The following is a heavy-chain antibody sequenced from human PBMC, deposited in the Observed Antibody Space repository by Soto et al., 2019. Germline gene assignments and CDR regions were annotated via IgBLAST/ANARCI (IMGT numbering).Heavy chain of an antibody. V-gene: IGHV3-30-3*01. D-gene: IGHD6-13*01. CDR1: GFTFSSYA. Sequence: QVQLVESGGGVVQPGRSLRLSCAASGFTFSSYAMHWVRQAPGKGLGWVAVISYDGSNKYYADSVKGRFTISRDNSKNTLYLQMNSLRAEDTAVYYCARDSVYSSSWVDYWGQGTLVTVSS. J-gene: IGHJ4*02. CDR3: ARDSVYSSSWVDY. CDR2: ISYDGSNK.